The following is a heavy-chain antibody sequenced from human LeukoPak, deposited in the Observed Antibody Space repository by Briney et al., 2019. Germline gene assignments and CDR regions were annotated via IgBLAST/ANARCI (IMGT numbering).Heavy chain of an antibody. CDR1: GGSISSYY. D-gene: IGHD3-10*01. CDR3: ARHGPADSRSYPLDY. V-gene: IGHV4-59*08. J-gene: IGHJ4*02. CDR2: IYNSVTT. Sequence: SETLPLTCTVSGGSISSYYWSWIRQPPGKGLEWIAYIYNSVTTNYNPSLKSRLTISVDTSENQISLKLSSVTAADMAVYYCARHGPADSRSYPLDYWGQGTLVTVSS.